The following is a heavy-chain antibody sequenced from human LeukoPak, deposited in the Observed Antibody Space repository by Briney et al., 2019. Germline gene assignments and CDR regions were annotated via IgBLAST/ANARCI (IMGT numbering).Heavy chain of an antibody. CDR3: AGLDYGSGLWPAAVGY. D-gene: IGHD3-10*01. Sequence: GGSLRLSCAASGFTFSSYSMNWVRQAPGKGLEWVSAISSSSSNIYYADSVKGRFTISRDNAKNSLYLQMNSLRAEDTAVYYCAGLDYGSGLWPAAVGYWGQGTLVTVSS. CDR2: ISSSSSNI. V-gene: IGHV3-21*01. CDR1: GFTFSSYS. J-gene: IGHJ4*02.